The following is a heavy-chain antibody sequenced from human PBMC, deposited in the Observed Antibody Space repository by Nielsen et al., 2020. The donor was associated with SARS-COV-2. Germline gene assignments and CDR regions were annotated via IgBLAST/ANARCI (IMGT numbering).Heavy chain of an antibody. CDR3: ARDHSWLVRRRSWDYYYYYGMDV. V-gene: IGHV3-7*03. Sequence: WIRQPPGKGLGWVANIKQDGSEKYYVDSVKGRFTISRDNAKNSLYLQMNSLRAEDTAVYYCARDHSWLVRRRSWDYYYYYGMDVWGQGTTVTVSS. J-gene: IGHJ6*02. CDR2: IKQDGSEK. D-gene: IGHD6-13*01.